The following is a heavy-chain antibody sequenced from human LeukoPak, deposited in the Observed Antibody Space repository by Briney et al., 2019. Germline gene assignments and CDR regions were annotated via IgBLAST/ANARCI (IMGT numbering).Heavy chain of an antibody. D-gene: IGHD1-14*01. J-gene: IGHJ4*01. V-gene: IGHV1-2*06. Sequence: GASVKVSCKTSGYTFTGYYMHWVRQAPGQGLEWMGRINPNSGDTNYAQKFQGRVTMTGDTSITTAYMELNSLRSDDTAVYYCAKAKPQGSDRDFDYWGHGTLVTVSS. CDR1: GYTFTGYY. CDR3: AKAKPQGSDRDFDY. CDR2: INPNSGDT.